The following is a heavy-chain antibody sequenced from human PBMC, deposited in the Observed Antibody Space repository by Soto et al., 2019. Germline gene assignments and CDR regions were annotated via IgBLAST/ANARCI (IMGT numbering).Heavy chain of an antibody. CDR3: ARGIEASGPSD. D-gene: IGHD3-3*01. J-gene: IGHJ4*02. Sequence: GSLRLSCAASGFTSSSYWMTWVRQAPGKGLEWVANIKHDGSEKYYVDSVKGRFTISRDNAENSVFLQMNSLRGDDTAVYYCARGIEASGPSDWGQGTLVTVSS. V-gene: IGHV3-7*01. CDR1: GFTSSSYW. CDR2: IKHDGSEK.